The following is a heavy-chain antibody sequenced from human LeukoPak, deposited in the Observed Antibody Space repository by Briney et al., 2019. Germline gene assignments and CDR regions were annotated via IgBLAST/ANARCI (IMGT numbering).Heavy chain of an antibody. CDR2: IYYSGST. Sequence: SETLSLTCTVSGGSISSYYWSWIRQPPGKGLEWIGCIYYSGSTNYNPPLKSRVTLSVDTSKNQFSLKLSSVTAADTAVYYCARAAAGCSGGSCRHYYYYGMDVWGQGTTVTVSS. CDR1: GGSISSYY. V-gene: IGHV4-59*01. J-gene: IGHJ6*02. CDR3: ARAAAGCSGGSCRHYYYYGMDV. D-gene: IGHD2-15*01.